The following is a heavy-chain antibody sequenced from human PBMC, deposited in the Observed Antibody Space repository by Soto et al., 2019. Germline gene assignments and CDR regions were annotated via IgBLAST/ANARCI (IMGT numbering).Heavy chain of an antibody. D-gene: IGHD5-12*01. CDR1: GFTFSSYS. J-gene: IGHJ4*02. Sequence: ELQLVESGGGLVQPGGSLRLSCAASGFTFSSYSMNWVRQAPGKGLEWVSYISSSSSTIFYADSVKGRFTISRDNAKNSLYLQMNSLRAEDTAVYYCARQVGGGYSGYDFICLGDIWGQGTLVTVSS. V-gene: IGHV3-48*01. CDR3: ARQVGGGYSGYDFICLGDI. CDR2: ISSSSSTI.